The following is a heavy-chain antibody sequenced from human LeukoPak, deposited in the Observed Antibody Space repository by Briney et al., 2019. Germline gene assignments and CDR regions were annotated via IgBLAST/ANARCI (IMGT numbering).Heavy chain of an antibody. Sequence: ASVRVSCKASGYTFTSYGISWVRQAPGQGLEWMGWISAYNGNTNYAQKLQGRVTMTTDTSTSTAYMELRSLRSDDTAVYYCARDRGRPLYSSGNYYYYYGMDVWGQGTTVTVSS. V-gene: IGHV1-18*01. CDR2: ISAYNGNT. CDR1: GYTFTSYG. CDR3: ARDRGRPLYSSGNYYYYYGMDV. D-gene: IGHD6-19*01. J-gene: IGHJ6*02.